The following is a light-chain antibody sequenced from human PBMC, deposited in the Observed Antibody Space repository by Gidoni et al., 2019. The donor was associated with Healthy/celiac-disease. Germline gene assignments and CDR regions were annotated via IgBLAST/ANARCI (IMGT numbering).Light chain of an antibody. CDR2: SNN. J-gene: IGLJ2*01. Sequence: QSVLTQPPSASGTPGQRVTISCSGSSSNIGINPVNWYQQLPGTAPKLLIYSNNQRPSWVPDRFSGSKSGTSASLAISGLQSEDEACYYCATWDDSLNGVIFGGGTMLTVL. CDR1: SSNIGINP. V-gene: IGLV1-44*01. CDR3: ATWDDSLNGVI.